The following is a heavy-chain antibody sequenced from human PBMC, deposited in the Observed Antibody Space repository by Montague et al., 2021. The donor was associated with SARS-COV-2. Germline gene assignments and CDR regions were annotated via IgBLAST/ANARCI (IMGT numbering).Heavy chain of an antibody. CDR3: ARGSGWMGDAFDI. V-gene: IGHV4-59*01. D-gene: IGHD6-19*01. Sequence: SETLSLTCTVSGGSISSYYWSWIRQPPGKGLEWIGYIYYSGSTNYNPSLKSRVTISVDTSKNQFSLKLSSVTAADTAVYYCARGSGWMGDAFDIWGQGTMVTVSS. CDR1: GGSISSYY. CDR2: IYYSGST. J-gene: IGHJ3*02.